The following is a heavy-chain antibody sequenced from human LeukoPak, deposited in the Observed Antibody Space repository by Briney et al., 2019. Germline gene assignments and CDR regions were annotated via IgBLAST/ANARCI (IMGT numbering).Heavy chain of an antibody. V-gene: IGHV4-59*08. Sequence: SETLSLTCTVSGGSISTYYWSWIRQPPGKGLEWIGYIHYTGSTSYNPSLKSRVTISVDTSKNQFSLKLTSVTAADTAVYYCARRYGAYSNFDYWGQGTLVTVSS. J-gene: IGHJ4*02. D-gene: IGHD5-12*01. CDR3: ARRYGAYSNFDY. CDR2: IHYTGST. CDR1: GGSISTYY.